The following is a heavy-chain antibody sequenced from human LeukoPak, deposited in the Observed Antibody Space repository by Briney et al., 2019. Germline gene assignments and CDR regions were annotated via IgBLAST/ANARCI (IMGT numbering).Heavy chain of an antibody. V-gene: IGHV4-59*01. CDR1: GGSISSYY. CDR2: IYYSGST. J-gene: IGHJ6*02. CDR3: ARVPTPQGYYYYGMDV. D-gene: IGHD4-11*01. Sequence: SETLSLTCTVSGGSISSYYWSWIRQPPGKGLEWIGYIYYSGSTNYNPSLKSRVTISVDTSKNQFSLKLSSVTAADTAVYYCARVPTPQGYYYYGMDVWGQGTTVTVPS.